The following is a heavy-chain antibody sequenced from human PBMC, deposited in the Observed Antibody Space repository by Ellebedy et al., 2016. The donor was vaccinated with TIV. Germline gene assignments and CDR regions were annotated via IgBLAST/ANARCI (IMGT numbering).Heavy chain of an antibody. CDR3: AKNMRTVTTTIDY. D-gene: IGHD4-17*01. V-gene: IGHV3-23*01. CDR1: GFTFSSCA. J-gene: IGHJ4*02. CDR2: ISGNGGST. Sequence: GESLKISCAASGFTFSSCAMSWVRQAPGKGLEWVSSISGNGGSTICADSVKGRFTISRDNSKNTLYLQMNSLRAEDTAIYYCAKNMRTVTTTIDYWGQGTLVTVSS.